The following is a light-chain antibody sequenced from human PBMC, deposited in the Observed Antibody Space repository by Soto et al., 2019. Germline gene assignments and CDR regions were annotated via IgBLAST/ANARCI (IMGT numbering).Light chain of an antibody. CDR2: GAS. V-gene: IGKV3-20*01. Sequence: EIVLTQSPGTLSLSPGERATLSCRASQSVSNYLAWYQQKPGQAPRLLIYGASSRATGIPDRFSGSGSGTAFPLTISRLEPEDFAVYYCQQYGTFRTFGQGTKVEIK. CDR3: QQYGTFRT. J-gene: IGKJ1*01. CDR1: QSVSNY.